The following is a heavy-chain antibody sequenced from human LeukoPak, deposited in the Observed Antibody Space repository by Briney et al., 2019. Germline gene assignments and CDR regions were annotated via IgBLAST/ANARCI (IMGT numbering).Heavy chain of an antibody. J-gene: IGHJ4*02. CDR2: INSGGTSM. Sequence: GGSLRLSCEASGFTFSTYSMSWVRQAPGKGLEWVSSINSGGTSMYYADSMKGRFTISRDNAKNSLYLQMNSLRADDTAIYYCARDDGENTAWYYFDYWGQGTLVTVSS. CDR3: ARDDGENTAWYYFDY. V-gene: IGHV3-21*01. D-gene: IGHD3-10*01. CDR1: GFTFSTYS.